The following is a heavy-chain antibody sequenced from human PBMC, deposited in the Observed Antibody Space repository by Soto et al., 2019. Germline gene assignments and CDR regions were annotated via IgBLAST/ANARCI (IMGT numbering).Heavy chain of an antibody. J-gene: IGHJ6*02. CDR2: IIPIFGTA. V-gene: IGHV1-69*13. Sequence: SVKVSCKASGGTFSSYAIGWVRQAPGQGLEWMGGIIPIFGTANYAQKFQGRVTITADESTSTAYMELSSLRSEDTAVYYCARGPPVKDYYYYGMDVWGQGTTVTVSS. CDR3: ARGPPVKDYYYYGMDV. CDR1: GGTFSSYA.